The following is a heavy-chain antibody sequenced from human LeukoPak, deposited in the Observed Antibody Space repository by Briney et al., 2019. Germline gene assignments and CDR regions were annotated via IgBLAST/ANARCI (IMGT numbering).Heavy chain of an antibody. CDR3: ARGSIAARPYYYYMDV. CDR2: IKQDGSEK. CDR1: GFTFSSYW. V-gene: IGHV3-7*01. D-gene: IGHD6-6*01. Sequence: PGRSLRLSCAASGFTFSSYWMSWVRQAPGKGLEWVANIKQDGSEKYYVDSVKGRFTISRDNAKNSLYLQMNSLRAEDTAVYYCARGSIAARPYYYYMDVWGKGTTVTVSS. J-gene: IGHJ6*03.